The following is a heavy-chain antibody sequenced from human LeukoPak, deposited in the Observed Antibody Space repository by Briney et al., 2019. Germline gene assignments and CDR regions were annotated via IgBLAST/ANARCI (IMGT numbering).Heavy chain of an antibody. CDR3: ARSSSSVPANWFDP. Sequence: SETLSLTCTVSGGSIISYYWSWIRQPPGQGLELMGYIYYSWSTNYNPSLTSQVTISVDTSTNQIYLNLSPVTAADTAAYYCARSSSSVPANWFDPWGQGTLVTVSS. V-gene: IGHV4-59*01. CDR1: GGSIISYY. CDR2: IYYSWST. J-gene: IGHJ5*02. D-gene: IGHD6-6*01.